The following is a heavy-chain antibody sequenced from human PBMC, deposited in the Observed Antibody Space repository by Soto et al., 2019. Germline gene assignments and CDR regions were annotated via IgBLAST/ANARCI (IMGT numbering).Heavy chain of an antibody. Sequence: QVQLVESGGGVVQPGRSLRLSCAASGFTFSSYGMHWVRQAPGKGLEWVAVISYDGSNKYYADSVKGRFTISRDNSKNTXXLQMNSLRAEDTAVYYCAKDRMDTAMVRHYDGMDVWGQGTTVTVSS. CDR1: GFTFSSYG. V-gene: IGHV3-30*18. CDR2: ISYDGSNK. D-gene: IGHD5-18*01. CDR3: AKDRMDTAMVRHYDGMDV. J-gene: IGHJ6*02.